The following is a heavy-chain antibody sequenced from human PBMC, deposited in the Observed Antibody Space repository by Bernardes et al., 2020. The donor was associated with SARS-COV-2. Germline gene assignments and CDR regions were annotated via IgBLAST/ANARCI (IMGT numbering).Heavy chain of an antibody. Sequence: GGSLRLSCTASGFTFGDYAMSWVRQAPGKGLEWVGFIRSKAYGGTTEYAASVKGRFTISRDDSKSIAYLQMNSLKTEDTAVYYCTARCSGGSCYPYWGQGTLVTVSS. CDR3: TARCSGGSCYPY. J-gene: IGHJ4*02. V-gene: IGHV3-49*04. D-gene: IGHD2-15*01. CDR1: GFTFGDYA. CDR2: IRSKAYGGTT.